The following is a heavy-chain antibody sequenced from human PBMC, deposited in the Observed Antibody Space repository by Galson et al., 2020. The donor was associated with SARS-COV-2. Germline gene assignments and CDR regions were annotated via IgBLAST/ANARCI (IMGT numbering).Heavy chain of an antibody. V-gene: IGHV3-30-3*01. CDR3: ARDDYYYGSGSCSCATRRVDY. J-gene: IGHJ4*02. CDR2: ISYDGSNK. Sequence: TGGSLRLSCAASGFTFSSYAMHWVRQAPGKGLEWVAVISYDGSNKYYAHSVTGRFTISRDNSKNTVDLQMTSLRAEDTAVYYCARDDYYYGSGSCSCATRRVDYWGQGTLVTVSS. CDR1: GFTFSSYA. D-gene: IGHD3-10*01.